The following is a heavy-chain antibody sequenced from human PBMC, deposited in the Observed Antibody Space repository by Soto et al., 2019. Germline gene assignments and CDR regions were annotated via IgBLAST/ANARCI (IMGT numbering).Heavy chain of an antibody. CDR2: INGDGTTT. J-gene: IGHJ4*02. D-gene: IGHD3-10*01. Sequence: EVRLVESGGGLVQPGGSLRLSCAASGFTFSTYWMHWVRQAPGKGLVRVSRINGDGTTTQYADSVKDRFTISRDNAKNTLYLQMNTLRGDDTAMYYCTSIPMVRGPSDYWGQGTLVTVSS. V-gene: IGHV3-74*02. CDR1: GFTFSTYW. CDR3: TSIPMVRGPSDY.